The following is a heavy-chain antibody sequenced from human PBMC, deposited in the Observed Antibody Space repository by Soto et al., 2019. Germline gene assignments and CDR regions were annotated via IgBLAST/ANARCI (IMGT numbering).Heavy chain of an antibody. Sequence: PSETLSLTCTVSGGSISSYYWSWIRQPPGKGLEWIGYIYYSGSTNYNPSLKSRVTISVDTSKNQFSLKLSSVTAADTAVYYCARACADVAYYYDSSGSGECWFDPWGQGTLVTVSS. J-gene: IGHJ5*02. V-gene: IGHV4-59*01. CDR3: ARACADVAYYYDSSGSGECWFDP. CDR2: IYYSGST. CDR1: GGSISSYY. D-gene: IGHD3-22*01.